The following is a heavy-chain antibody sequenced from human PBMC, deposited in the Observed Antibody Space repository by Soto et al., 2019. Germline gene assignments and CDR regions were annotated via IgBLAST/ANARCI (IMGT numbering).Heavy chain of an antibody. Sequence: EVQLVESGGSLVQPGGSLRLSCAASGFTLSSYWMHWVRQAPGKGLVWVSRINSDGSRTNYADSVKGRFTISRDNAKNTLFLQMNSLRAEDTALYFCARGLLRQSYYTVGYWGQGTVVTVSS. J-gene: IGHJ4*02. CDR3: ARGLLRQSYYTVGY. V-gene: IGHV3-74*01. D-gene: IGHD1-26*01. CDR1: GFTLSSYW. CDR2: INSDGSRT.